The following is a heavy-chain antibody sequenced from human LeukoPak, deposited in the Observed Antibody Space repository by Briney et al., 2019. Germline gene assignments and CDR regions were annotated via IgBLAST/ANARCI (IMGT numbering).Heavy chain of an antibody. J-gene: IGHJ6*02. CDR3: ARRPAIFMDGVYYYSMDI. V-gene: IGHV3-23*01. D-gene: IGHD2-2*01. CDR2: VSASADST. Sequence: GGSLRLSCAASGFTFSSYAMSWVRQAPRKGLEWVSAVSASADSTYYADSVKGRFTISRDNSKNTLFLQMNSLRAEDTAVYYCARRPAIFMDGVYYYSMDIWGQGTTVTVSS. CDR1: GFTFSSYA.